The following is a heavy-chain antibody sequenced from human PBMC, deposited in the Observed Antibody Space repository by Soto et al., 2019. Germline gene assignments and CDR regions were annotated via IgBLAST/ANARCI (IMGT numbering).Heavy chain of an antibody. D-gene: IGHD3-10*01. CDR2: INHSGST. CDR1: GGSFSGYY. Sequence: PSETLSLTCAVYGGSFSGYYWSWIHQPPGKGLEWIGEINHSGSTNYNPSLKSRVTISVDTSKNQFSLKLSSVTAADTAVYYCARGKTYYYGSGRPYGMDVWGQGTTVTVSS. CDR3: ARGKTYYYGSGRPYGMDV. J-gene: IGHJ6*02. V-gene: IGHV4-34*01.